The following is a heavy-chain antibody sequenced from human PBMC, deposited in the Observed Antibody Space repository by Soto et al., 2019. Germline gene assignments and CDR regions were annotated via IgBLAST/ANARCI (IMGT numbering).Heavy chain of an antibody. V-gene: IGHV4-31*03. D-gene: IGHD3-16*01. CDR2: IFYSGST. Sequence: PSETLSLTCTVSGGSISSGGYCWSWIRKLPGKGLDWIGYIFYSGSTYYNPSLKSRVTISVDTSKNQFSLNLSSVTAADTAVYYCARSWFGHQVHWFDSWGQGTLVTVSS. CDR3: ARSWFGHQVHWFDS. J-gene: IGHJ5*01. CDR1: GGSISSGGYC.